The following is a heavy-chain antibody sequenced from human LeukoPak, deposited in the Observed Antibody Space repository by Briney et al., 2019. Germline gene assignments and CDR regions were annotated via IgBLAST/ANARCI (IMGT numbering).Heavy chain of an antibody. D-gene: IGHD6-19*01. CDR2: IYYSGST. CDR3: ARHWVYSRGWIDY. CDR1: GGSFTSSSYC. Sequence: PSESLSLTCTVSGGSFTSSSYCWGWIRQAPGGGLDWIGSIYYSGSTYYNPSLKSRVTISVATSKNHFSLKLSLVTAADTVVYYCARHWVYSRGWIDYWGQGTLVTVSS. V-gene: IGHV4-39*01. J-gene: IGHJ4*02.